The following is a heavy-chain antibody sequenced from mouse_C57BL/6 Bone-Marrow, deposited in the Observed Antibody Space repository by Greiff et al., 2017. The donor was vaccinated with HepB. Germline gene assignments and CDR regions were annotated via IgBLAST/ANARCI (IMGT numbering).Heavy chain of an antibody. D-gene: IGHD1-1*01. V-gene: IGHV1-69*01. CDR3: ARDSIYYYGSSPYFDY. CDR1: GYTFTSYW. CDR2: IDPSDSYT. Sequence: QVHVKQPGAELVMPGASVKLSCKASGYTFTSYWMHWVKQRPGQGLEWIGEIDPSDSYTNYNQKFKGKSTLTVDKSSSTAYMQLSSLTSEDSAVYYCARDSIYYYGSSPYFDYWGQGTTLTVSS. J-gene: IGHJ2*01.